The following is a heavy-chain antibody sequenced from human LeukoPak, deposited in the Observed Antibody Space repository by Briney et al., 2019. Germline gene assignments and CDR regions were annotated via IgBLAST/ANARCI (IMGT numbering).Heavy chain of an antibody. J-gene: IGHJ4*02. CDR2: IKQDGSLQ. CDR1: AFTFNRHW. Sequence: GGSLRLSCAASAFTFNRHWMSWVRQAPGKGLEWVATIKQDGSLQHYLDSVKGRFIISRDNSKNTLYLQMNSLRAEDTAVYYCAGDPVRPFFDYWGQGTLVTVSS. V-gene: IGHV3-7*03. D-gene: IGHD6-6*01. CDR3: AGDPVRPFFDY.